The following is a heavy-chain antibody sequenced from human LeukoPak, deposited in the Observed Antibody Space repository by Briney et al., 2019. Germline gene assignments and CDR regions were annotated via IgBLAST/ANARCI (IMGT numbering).Heavy chain of an antibody. D-gene: IGHD6-19*01. CDR3: ARGEDSSGWYLTYYYYGMDV. CDR2: TYYRSKWYN. J-gene: IGHJ6*02. CDR1: GDSVSSNSAA. Sequence: SQTLSLTCAISGDSVSSNSAAWNSIRQSPSRGLEWLGRTYYRSKWYNDYAGSVKSRITINPDTSKNQFSLQLNSVTPEDTAVYYCARGEDSSGWYLTYYYYGMDVWGQGTTVTVSS. V-gene: IGHV6-1*01.